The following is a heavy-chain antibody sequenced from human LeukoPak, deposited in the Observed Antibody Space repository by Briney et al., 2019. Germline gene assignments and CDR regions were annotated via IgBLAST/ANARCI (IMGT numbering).Heavy chain of an antibody. Sequence: GGSLRLXCAASGFILSSYWMSWVRQATGKGGEGVANMKYEGSEKYYVDCVKGRFNIYRENAKDSVYLQMNSLRAEATAVYYCARDIEAAGLFLDYWGQGTLVTVSS. CDR3: ARDIEAAGLFLDY. J-gene: IGHJ4*02. CDR2: MKYEGSEK. CDR1: GFILSSYW. V-gene: IGHV3-7*01. D-gene: IGHD6-13*01.